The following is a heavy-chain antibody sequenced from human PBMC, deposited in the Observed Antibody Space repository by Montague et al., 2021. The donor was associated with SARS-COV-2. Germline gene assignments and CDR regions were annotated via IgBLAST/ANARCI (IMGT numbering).Heavy chain of an antibody. CDR3: ARNAYNHYGLDV. CDR1: GGSLSTYY. CDR2: IDYNRTT. J-gene: IGHJ6*02. V-gene: IGHV4-59*08. Sequence: SETLSLTCSVSGGSLSTYYWSWIRQPPGKGLEWIGYIDYNRTTRYNPSLRSRDTISLDPSKNQFSLDLNSVTAADTAVYYCARNAYNHYGLDVWGQGTTVTVSS.